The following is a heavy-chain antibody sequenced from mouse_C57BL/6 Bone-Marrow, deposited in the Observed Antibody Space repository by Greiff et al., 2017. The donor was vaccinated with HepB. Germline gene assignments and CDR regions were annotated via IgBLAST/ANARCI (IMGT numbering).Heavy chain of an antibody. CDR3: ARPLRFFDV. CDR2: ISSGGSYT. CDR1: GFTFSSYG. Sequence: EVKLMESGGDLVKPGGSLKLSCAASGFTFSSYGMSWVRQTPDKRLEWVATISSGGSYTYYPDSVKGRFTISRDNAKNTLYLQMSSLKSEDTAMYYCARPLRFFDVWGTGTTVTVSS. J-gene: IGHJ1*03. V-gene: IGHV5-6*01. D-gene: IGHD2-10*01.